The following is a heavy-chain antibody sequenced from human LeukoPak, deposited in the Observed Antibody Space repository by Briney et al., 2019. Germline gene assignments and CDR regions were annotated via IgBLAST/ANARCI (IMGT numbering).Heavy chain of an antibody. CDR2: INHSGST. J-gene: IGHJ4*02. CDR1: GFTFSSYA. D-gene: IGHD3-3*01. Sequence: GSLRLSCAASGFTFSSYAMNWVRQPPGKGLEWIGEINHSGSTNYNPSLKSRVTISVDTSKNQFSLKLSSVTAADTAVYYCARGSFEVWSGYYTIDYWGQGTLVTVSS. V-gene: IGHV4-34*01. CDR3: ARGSFEVWSGYYTIDY.